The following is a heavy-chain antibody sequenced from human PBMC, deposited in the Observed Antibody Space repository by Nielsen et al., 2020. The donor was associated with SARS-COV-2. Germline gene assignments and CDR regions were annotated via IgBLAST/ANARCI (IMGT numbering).Heavy chain of an antibody. V-gene: IGHV3-23*01. CDR2: ISSSGGSPSGGST. Sequence: GESLKISCEASGFIFRSSAMTWVRQAPGKALEWVSGISSSGGSPSGGSTLYADSVKGRFTISRDSSKNTIYLQMNSLRPEDTAVYYCAKSLLVGGFPGYGMDVWGQGTMVTVS. D-gene: IGHD1-26*01. CDR3: AKSLLVGGFPGYGMDV. J-gene: IGHJ6*02. CDR1: GFIFRSSA.